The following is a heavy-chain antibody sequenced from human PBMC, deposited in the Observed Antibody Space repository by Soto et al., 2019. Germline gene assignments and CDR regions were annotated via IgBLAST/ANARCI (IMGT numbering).Heavy chain of an antibody. D-gene: IGHD2-21*02. Sequence: ASVKVSCKASGYSFTTYGMTWVRQAPGHGLEWMGWIGTDKGNTKYAQNFQSRATLTTDTSTSTAYMELRSLRSDDTAVYYCARDRDWNLDYWGQGTLVTVSS. CDR3: ARDRDWNLDY. V-gene: IGHV1-18*01. J-gene: IGHJ4*02. CDR1: GYSFTTYG. CDR2: IGTDKGNT.